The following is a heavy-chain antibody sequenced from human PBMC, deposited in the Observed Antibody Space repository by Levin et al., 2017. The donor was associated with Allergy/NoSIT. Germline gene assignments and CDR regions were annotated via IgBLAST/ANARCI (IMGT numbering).Heavy chain of an antibody. Sequence: GGSLRLSCSASEFTSSMSWFRQALGKGLEWVSAISVSSSYIFHADSVKGRFTVSRDNSKNTLYLQMNSLRPEDTAVYYCAKGGVIQAYSFDSWGQGTLVTVSS. J-gene: IGHJ4*02. CDR3: AKGGVIQAYSFDS. CDR1: EFTSS. D-gene: IGHD5-18*01. V-gene: IGHV3-23*01. CDR2: ISVSSSYI.